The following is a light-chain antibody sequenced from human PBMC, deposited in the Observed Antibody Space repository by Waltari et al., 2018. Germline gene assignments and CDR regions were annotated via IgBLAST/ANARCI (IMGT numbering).Light chain of an antibody. CDR3: CSYTSASTLGV. CDR2: DVI. CDR1: SSDIGGYVY. V-gene: IGLV2-14*01. Sequence: QSALTQPASVSGSPGQSITISCTGTSSDIGGYVYVSWYQQYPGKAPKLIIYDVIYRPSGVSNRVSGSKSGNTASLTISGLQAEDEADYYCCSYTSASTLGVFGGGTKLTVL. J-gene: IGLJ3*02.